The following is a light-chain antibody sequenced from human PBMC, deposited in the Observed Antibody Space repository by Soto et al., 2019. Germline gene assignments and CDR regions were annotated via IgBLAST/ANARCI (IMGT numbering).Light chain of an antibody. CDR3: QKVNSFSETT. Sequence: DIQMTQSPSTLSASVVDRVAITCRASDNIAPWVAWYQQKPGKAPKLLIYDASTLQSGVPSRFSGSGSGTDFTLTISGLQPEDFATYSCQKVNSFSETTVGQG. CDR2: DAS. V-gene: IGKV1-5*01. J-gene: IGKJ5*01. CDR1: DNIAPW.